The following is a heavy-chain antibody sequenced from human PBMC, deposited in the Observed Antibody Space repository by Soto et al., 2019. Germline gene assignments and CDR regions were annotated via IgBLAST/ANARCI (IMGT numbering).Heavy chain of an antibody. CDR1: GGSISSGGYY. CDR3: ASSSGGSYYDY. V-gene: IGHV4-31*03. Sequence: SETLSLTCTVSGGSISSGGYYWSWIRQHPGKGLEWIGYIYYSGSTYYNPSLKSRVTISVDTSKNQFSLKLSSVTVADMAVYYCASSSGGSYYDYWGQGTLVTVSS. J-gene: IGHJ4*02. D-gene: IGHD2-15*01. CDR2: IYYSGST.